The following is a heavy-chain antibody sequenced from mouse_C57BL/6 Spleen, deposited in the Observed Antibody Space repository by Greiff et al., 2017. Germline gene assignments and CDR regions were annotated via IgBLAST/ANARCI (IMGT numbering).Heavy chain of an antibody. CDR2: ISGGGGNT. J-gene: IGHJ4*01. CDR1: GFTFSSYT. Sequence: EVKVVESGGGLVKPGGSLKLSCAASGFTFSSYTMSWVRQTPEKRLAWVATISGGGGNTYYPDSVKGRFTISRDNAKNTLYLQMSSLRSEDTALYYCARLYYDYDNYAMDYWGQGTSVTVSS. V-gene: IGHV5-9*01. CDR3: ARLYYDYDNYAMDY. D-gene: IGHD2-4*01.